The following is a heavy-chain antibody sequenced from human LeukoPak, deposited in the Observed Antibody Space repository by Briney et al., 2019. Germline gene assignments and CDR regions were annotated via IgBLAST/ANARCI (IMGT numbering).Heavy chain of an antibody. D-gene: IGHD2-2*01. J-gene: IGHJ4*02. Sequence: GGSLRLSCAASGFTFSGSAMHWVRQAPGKGLEWVSAISGSGGSTYYADSVKGRFTISRDNSKNTLYLQMNSLRAEDTAVYYCAKGDIVVVPAANFDYWGQGTLVTVSS. CDR3: AKGDIVVVPAANFDY. CDR2: ISGSGGST. V-gene: IGHV3-23*01. CDR1: GFTFSGSA.